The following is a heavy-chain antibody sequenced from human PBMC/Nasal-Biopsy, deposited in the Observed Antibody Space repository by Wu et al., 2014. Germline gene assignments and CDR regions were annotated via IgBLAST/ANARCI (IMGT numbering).Heavy chain of an antibody. CDR1: GFTFSHYG. J-gene: IGHJ4*02. V-gene: IGHV3-48*01. D-gene: IGHD4/OR15-4a*01. Sequence: LRLSCAASGFTFSHYGMNWVRQAPGKGLEWVSYISANGNNIYYADSVEGRFTISRDNSKNTLYLQMNSLRAEDTAVYYCARDHSYGDNSQNPLDYWGQGTLVTVYS. CDR3: ARDHSYGDNSQNPLDY. CDR2: ISANGNNI.